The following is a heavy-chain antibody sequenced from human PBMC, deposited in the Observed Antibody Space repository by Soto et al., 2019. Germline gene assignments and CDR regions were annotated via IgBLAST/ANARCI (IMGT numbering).Heavy chain of an antibody. J-gene: IGHJ5*02. D-gene: IGHD3-10*01. CDR3: ARVSMVRGVTGWLDP. CDR2: IYHSGST. V-gene: IGHV4-30-2*01. CDR1: GGSISSGGYS. Sequence: LSLTCAVSGGSISSGGYSWSWIRQPPGKGLEWIGYIYHSGSTYYNPSLKSRVTISVDRSKNQCSLKLSTVTAADTAVYYCARVSMVRGVTGWLDPWGQGTLVTVSS.